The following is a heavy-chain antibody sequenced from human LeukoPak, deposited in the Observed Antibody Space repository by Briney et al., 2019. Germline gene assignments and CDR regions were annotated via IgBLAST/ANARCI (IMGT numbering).Heavy chain of an antibody. CDR2: IYSDGST. V-gene: IGHV3-53*01. CDR1: GLSVSSKY. J-gene: IGHJ4*02. Sequence: TGGSLRLSCAASGLSVSSKYISWVRQAPGKGLEWVSVIYSDGSTKYADSVKARFTISRDNSKNTVYLQMNSLRVEDTAVYYCARATLDNWGKGTLVTVSS. CDR3: ARATLDN.